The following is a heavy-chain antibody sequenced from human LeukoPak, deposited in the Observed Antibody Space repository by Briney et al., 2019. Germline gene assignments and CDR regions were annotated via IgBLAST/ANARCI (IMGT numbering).Heavy chain of an antibody. J-gene: IGHJ4*02. V-gene: IGHV3-23*01. CDR2: ISGSGGST. CDR3: AKGGVGYSYGFFDY. D-gene: IGHD5-18*01. Sequence: GGSLRLSCAASGLTFSSYAMSWVRQAPGKGLEWVSAISGSGGSTYYADSVKGRFTISRDNSKNTLYLQMNSLRAEDTAVYYCAKGGVGYSYGFFDYWGQGTLVTVSS. CDR1: GLTFSSYA.